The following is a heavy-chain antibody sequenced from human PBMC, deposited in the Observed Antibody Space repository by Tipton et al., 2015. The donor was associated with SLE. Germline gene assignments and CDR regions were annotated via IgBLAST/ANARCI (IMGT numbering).Heavy chain of an antibody. CDR3: ARGPGSGSYRGYYYYGMDV. J-gene: IGHJ6*02. CDR1: GGSIRSGDYY. CDR2: INHSGST. V-gene: IGHV4-39*07. D-gene: IGHD1-26*01. Sequence: QLVQSGPEVKPSETLSLTCTVSGGSIRSGDYYWSWIRQPPGKGLEWIGEINHSGSTNYNPSLKSRITISVDTSKNQFSLKLSSVTAADTAVYYCARGPGSGSYRGYYYYGMDVWGQGTTVTVSS.